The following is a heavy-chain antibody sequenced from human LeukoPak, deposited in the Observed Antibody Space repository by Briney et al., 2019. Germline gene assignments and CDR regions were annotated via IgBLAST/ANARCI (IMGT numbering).Heavy chain of an antibody. CDR3: AKDIRTSVVVTAINFDY. Sequence: PGGSLRLSCAASGFTFSSYAMSWVRQAPGKGLEWVSAISGSGGSTYYADSVKGRFTISRDNSKNTLYLQMNSLRAEDTAVYYCAKDIRTSVVVTAINFDYWGQGTLLTVPS. CDR1: GFTFSSYA. J-gene: IGHJ4*02. V-gene: IGHV3-23*01. CDR2: ISGSGGST. D-gene: IGHD2-21*02.